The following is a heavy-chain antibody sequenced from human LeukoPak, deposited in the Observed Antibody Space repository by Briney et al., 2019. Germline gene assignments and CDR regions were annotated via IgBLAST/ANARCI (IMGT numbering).Heavy chain of an antibody. J-gene: IGHJ5*02. Sequence: ASVKVSCKASGYTFTSYDINWVRQATGQGLEWMGWMNPNSGNTSYAQKFQGRVTITRNTSISTAYMELSSLRSEDTAVYYCARDPGYCSGGSCYSFFDPWGQGTLVTVSS. V-gene: IGHV1-8*03. CDR1: GYTFTSYD. CDR2: MNPNSGNT. D-gene: IGHD2-15*01. CDR3: ARDPGYCSGGSCYSFFDP.